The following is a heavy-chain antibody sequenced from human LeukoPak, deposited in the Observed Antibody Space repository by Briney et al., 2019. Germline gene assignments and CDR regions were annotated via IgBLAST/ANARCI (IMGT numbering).Heavy chain of an antibody. D-gene: IGHD3-22*01. CDR3: ARGKDYYDSSGYYSGSRWDY. J-gene: IGHJ4*02. CDR2: ISAYNGNT. CDR1: GYTFTSYG. Sequence: AASVKVSCKASGYTFTSYGISWVRQAPGQGLEWMGWISAYNGNTNYAQKLQGRVTMTTDTSTSTAYMELRSLRSDDTAVYYCARGKDYYDSSGYYSGSRWDYWGQGTLVTVSS. V-gene: IGHV1-18*01.